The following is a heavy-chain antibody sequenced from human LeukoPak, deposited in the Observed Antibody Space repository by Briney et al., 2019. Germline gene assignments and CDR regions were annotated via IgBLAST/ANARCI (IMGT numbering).Heavy chain of an antibody. D-gene: IGHD5-18*01. CDR3: ARWGGYSYGYVVFDY. Sequence: ASVKVSCKASGGTFSSYAISWVRQAPGQGLEWMGGIIPIFGTANYAQKFQGRVTITADKSTSTAYMELSSLRSEDTAVYYCARWGGYSYGYVVFDYWGQGTLVTVSS. V-gene: IGHV1-69*06. CDR2: IIPIFGTA. J-gene: IGHJ4*02. CDR1: GGTFSSYA.